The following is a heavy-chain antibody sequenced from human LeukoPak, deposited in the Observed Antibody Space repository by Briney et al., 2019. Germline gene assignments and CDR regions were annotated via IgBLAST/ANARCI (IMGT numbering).Heavy chain of an antibody. CDR1: GFTFSSYS. CDR3: ARGPGSSGFDY. J-gene: IGHJ4*02. V-gene: IGHV3-21*01. Sequence: GRSLRLSCAASGFTFSSYSMNWVRQAPGKGLEWVSSISSSSSYIYYADSVKGRFTISRDNAKNSLYLQMNSLRAEDTAVYYCARGPGSSGFDYWGQGTLVTVSS. CDR2: ISSSSSYI. D-gene: IGHD6-19*01.